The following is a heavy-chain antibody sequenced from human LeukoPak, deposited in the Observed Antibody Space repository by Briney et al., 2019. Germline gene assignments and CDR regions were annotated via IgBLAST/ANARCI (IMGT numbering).Heavy chain of an antibody. CDR1: GFTFSDAW. V-gene: IGHV3-15*07. CDR3: TTGGDIVLIIVPAHQEEFDY. Sequence: PGGSLRLSCAASGFTFSDAWMNWVLQAPGKGPEWVGRIKSKTDGGTTDYAAPVKGRFTISRDDSKNTLYLQMNSLKTEDTAVYYCTTGGDIVLIIVPAHQEEFDYWGQGTLVTVSS. J-gene: IGHJ4*02. D-gene: IGHD2-8*01. CDR2: IKSKTDGGTT.